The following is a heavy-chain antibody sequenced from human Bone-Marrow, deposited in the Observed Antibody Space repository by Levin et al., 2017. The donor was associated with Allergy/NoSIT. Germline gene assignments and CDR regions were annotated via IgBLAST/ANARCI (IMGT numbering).Heavy chain of an antibody. Sequence: SQTLSLTCTVSGGSISSYYWSWIRQPPGKGLEWIGYIYYSGSTNYNPSLKSRVTISVDTSKNQFSLKLSSVTAADTAVYYCARRIAAAAPLGADDAFDIWGQGTMVTVSS. CDR1: GGSISSYY. J-gene: IGHJ3*02. V-gene: IGHV4-59*08. CDR3: ARRIAAAAPLGADDAFDI. D-gene: IGHD6-13*01. CDR2: IYYSGST.